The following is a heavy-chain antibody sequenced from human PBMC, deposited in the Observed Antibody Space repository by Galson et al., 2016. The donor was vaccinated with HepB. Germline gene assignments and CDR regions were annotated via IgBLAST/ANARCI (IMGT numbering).Heavy chain of an antibody. J-gene: IGHJ4*02. V-gene: IGHV1-18*04. Sequence: SVKVSCKASGYSFTTYGITWVRQAPGQGLEWVGWISTHNGDTNHAQKLQGRVTLTTDRSTNTAYMEMRNLESDDTAVFYCARVRDRTFDYWGQGTLVTVSS. CDR1: GYSFTTYG. CDR2: ISTHNGDT. D-gene: IGHD2/OR15-2a*01. CDR3: ARVRDRTFDY.